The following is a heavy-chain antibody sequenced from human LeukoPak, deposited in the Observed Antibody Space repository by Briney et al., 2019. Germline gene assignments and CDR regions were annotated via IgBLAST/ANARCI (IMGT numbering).Heavy chain of an antibody. V-gene: IGHV3-30*02. J-gene: IGHJ4*02. CDR2: IRYDGSNK. D-gene: IGHD2-15*01. Sequence: GGSLRLACAASGFTFSSYGMHWVRQAPDKGLEWVAFIRYDGSNKYYADSVKGRFTISRHNAKNSLYLQMNSLRVEDTAVYYCARAYSGYCNGGSCYDFDYWGQGTLVTVSS. CDR3: ARAYSGYCNGGSCYDFDY. CDR1: GFTFSSYG.